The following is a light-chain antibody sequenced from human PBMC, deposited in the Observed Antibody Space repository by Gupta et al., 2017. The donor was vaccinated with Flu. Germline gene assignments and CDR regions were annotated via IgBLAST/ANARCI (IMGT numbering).Light chain of an antibody. Sequence: EIVMTQSPATLSVSPGERATLSCWATQNIGDKLAWFQQKPGQAPRLLIYGSSNRDTGIPPRFRGSGCGKEFTLTISSRQSEEFGGYYCQQYENWPPWTFGQGTKVEIK. V-gene: IGKV3-15*01. CDR2: GSS. CDR3: QQYENWPPWT. CDR1: QNIGDK. J-gene: IGKJ1*01.